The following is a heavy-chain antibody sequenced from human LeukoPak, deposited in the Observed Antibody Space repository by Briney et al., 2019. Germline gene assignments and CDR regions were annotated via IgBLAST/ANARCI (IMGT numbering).Heavy chain of an antibody. D-gene: IGHD2-2*01. CDR1: GGSISSYY. J-gene: IGHJ4*02. Sequence: SETLSLTCTVSGGSISSYYWSWIRQPPGKGLEWIGYIYYSGSTNYNPSLKSRVTISVDTSKDQFSLKLSSVTAADTAVYYCARVRSSSTSWLYYFDYWGQGTLVTVSS. CDR3: ARVRSSSTSWLYYFDY. V-gene: IGHV4-59*01. CDR2: IYYSGST.